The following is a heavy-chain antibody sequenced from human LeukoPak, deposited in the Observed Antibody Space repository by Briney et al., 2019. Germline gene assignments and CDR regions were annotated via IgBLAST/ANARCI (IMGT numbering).Heavy chain of an antibody. CDR1: GFTFSSYG. V-gene: IGHV3-30*03. D-gene: IGHD6-13*01. CDR2: ISYDGSNK. Sequence: QSGGSLRLSCAASGFTFSSYGMHWVRQAPGKGLEWVAVISYDGSNKYYADSMKGRFTISRDNSKNTLYLQMNSLRAEDTAVYYCASHNSRVDYWGQGTLVTVSS. CDR3: ASHNSRVDY. J-gene: IGHJ4*02.